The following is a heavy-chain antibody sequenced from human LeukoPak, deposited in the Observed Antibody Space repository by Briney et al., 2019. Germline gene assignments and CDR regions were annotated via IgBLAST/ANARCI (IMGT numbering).Heavy chain of an antibody. CDR1: GYTFTGYY. CDR2: INPNSGGT. J-gene: IGHJ4*02. D-gene: IGHD3-22*01. CDR3: AGDLYYYDSRGTPDY. V-gene: IGHV1-2*02. Sequence: ASVKVSCKASGYTFTGYYMHWVRQAPGQGLEWMGWINPNSGGTNYAQKFQGRVTMTRDTSISTAYMELSRLRSDDTAVYYCAGDLYYYDSRGTPDYWGQGTLVTVSS.